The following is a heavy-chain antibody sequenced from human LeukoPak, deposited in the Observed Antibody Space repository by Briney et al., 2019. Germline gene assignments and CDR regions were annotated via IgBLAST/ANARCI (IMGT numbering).Heavy chain of an antibody. Sequence: ASVKVSCKASGYTFTSYDINWVRQATGQGLEWMGWMNPNSGNTNYAQKLQGRVTMTTDTSTSTAYMELRSLRSDDTAVYYCARGRVGATSGNFDYWGQGTLVTVSS. CDR2: MNPNSGNT. CDR3: ARGRVGATSGNFDY. CDR1: GYTFTSYD. J-gene: IGHJ4*02. D-gene: IGHD1-26*01. V-gene: IGHV1-8*01.